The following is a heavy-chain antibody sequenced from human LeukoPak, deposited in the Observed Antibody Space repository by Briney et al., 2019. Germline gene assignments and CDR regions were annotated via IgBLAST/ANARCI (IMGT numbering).Heavy chain of an antibody. V-gene: IGHV4-4*02. CDR1: GGSISSSNW. Sequence: PSETLSLTCAVSGGSISSSNWWSWVRQPPGKGLEWIGEIYHSGSTNYNPSLKSRVTISVDKSKNQFSLKLSSVTAADTAVYYCARGLLGDYDSSGFAPMGFDIWGQGTMVTVSS. J-gene: IGHJ3*02. D-gene: IGHD3-22*01. CDR2: IYHSGST. CDR3: ARGLLGDYDSSGFAPMGFDI.